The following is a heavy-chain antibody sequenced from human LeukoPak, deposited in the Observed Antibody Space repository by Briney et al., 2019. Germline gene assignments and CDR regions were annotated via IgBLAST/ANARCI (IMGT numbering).Heavy chain of an antibody. J-gene: IGHJ6*02. Sequence: SETLSLTCTVSGGSISSYYWSWIRQPPGKGLEWIGYIYYSGSTNYNPSLKSRVTISVDTSKNQFSLKLSSVTAADTAVYYCARGRLLWFGEVYYYYGMDVWGQGTTVTVSS. CDR2: IYYSGST. CDR1: GGSISSYY. V-gene: IGHV4-59*01. CDR3: ARGRLLWFGEVYYYYGMDV. D-gene: IGHD3-10*01.